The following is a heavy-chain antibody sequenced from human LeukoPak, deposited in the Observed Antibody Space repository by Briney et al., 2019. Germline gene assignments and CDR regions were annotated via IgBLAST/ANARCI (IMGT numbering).Heavy chain of an antibody. Sequence: GGSLRLSCAASGFTFSSYEMSWVRQAPGKGLEWVSYISSSGSTIYYADSVKGRFTISRDSAKNSLYLQMNTLRAEDTAVYYCARERRDYLPRPYDYWGQGTLVTVSS. D-gene: IGHD4-17*01. J-gene: IGHJ4*02. CDR1: GFTFSSYE. CDR3: ARERRDYLPRPYDY. CDR2: ISSSGSTI. V-gene: IGHV3-48*03.